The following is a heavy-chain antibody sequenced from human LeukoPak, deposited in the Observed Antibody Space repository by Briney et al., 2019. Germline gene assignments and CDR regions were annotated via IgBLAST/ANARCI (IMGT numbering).Heavy chain of an antibody. CDR2: IKEDGSEK. D-gene: IGHD3-3*01. CDR3: ADGEGRPLNY. J-gene: IGHJ4*02. Sequence: GGSLRLSCAASGFTFSSYWMSWVRQAPGKGLEWVANIKEDGSEKYYVDSVKGRFAISRDNAKNSLYLQMNGLRAEDTAVYYCADGEGRPLNYWGRGILVTVSS. CDR1: GFTFSSYW. V-gene: IGHV3-7*01.